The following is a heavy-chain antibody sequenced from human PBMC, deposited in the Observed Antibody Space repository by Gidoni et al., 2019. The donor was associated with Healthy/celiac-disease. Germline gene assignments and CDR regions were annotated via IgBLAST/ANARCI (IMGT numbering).Heavy chain of an antibody. CDR2: IYTSGST. CDR3: ARGGWYDPFDY. D-gene: IGHD6-19*01. V-gene: IGHV4-61*02. J-gene: IGHJ4*02. Sequence: QVQLQESGPGLVKPSQTLSLTCTVSGGSISSGSYYWSWIRQPAGKGLEWIGRIYTSGSTNYNPSLKSRVTISVDTSKNQFSLKLSSVTAADTAVYYCARGGWYDPFDYWGQGTLVTVSS. CDR1: GGSISSGSYY.